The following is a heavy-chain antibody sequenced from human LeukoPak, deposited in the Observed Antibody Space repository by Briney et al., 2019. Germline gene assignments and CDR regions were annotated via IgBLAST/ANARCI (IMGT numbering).Heavy chain of an antibody. Sequence: ASVKVSCKASGYTFTGYGISWVRQAPGQGLEWMGWISAYNGNTNHAQKLQGRVTMTTDTSTSTAYMELRSLRSDDTAVYYCARDRTDYGEVDYWGQGTLVTVSS. CDR3: ARDRTDYGEVDY. CDR2: ISAYNGNT. V-gene: IGHV1-18*01. D-gene: IGHD4-17*01. J-gene: IGHJ4*02. CDR1: GYTFTGYG.